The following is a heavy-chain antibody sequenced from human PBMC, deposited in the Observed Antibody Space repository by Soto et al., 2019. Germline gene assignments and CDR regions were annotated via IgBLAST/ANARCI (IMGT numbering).Heavy chain of an antibody. D-gene: IGHD2-2*01. CDR2: IIPIFGTA. CDR3: ARDYPKDIVVVPAARSDWFDP. V-gene: IGHV1-69*05. CDR1: GGTFSSYA. Sequence: ASVKVSCKASGGTFSSYAISWVRQAPGQGLEWMGGIIPIFGTANCAQKFQGRVTITTDESTSTAYMELRSLRSDDTAVYYCARDYPKDIVVVPAARSDWFDPWGQGTLVTVSS. J-gene: IGHJ5*02.